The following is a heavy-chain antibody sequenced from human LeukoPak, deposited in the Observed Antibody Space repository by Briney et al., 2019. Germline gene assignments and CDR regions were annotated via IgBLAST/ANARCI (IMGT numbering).Heavy chain of an antibody. V-gene: IGHV1-69*13. CDR1: GGTFSSYA. J-gene: IGHJ4*02. CDR3: ARWSSGYSSGWYGY. D-gene: IGHD6-19*01. CDR2: VIPILGTA. Sequence: SVKVSCKASGGTFSSYAISWVRQAPGQGLEWMGGVIPILGTANYAQKFQGRVTITADESTSTAYMELSSLRSEDTAVYYCARWSSGYSSGWYGYWGQGTLVTVSS.